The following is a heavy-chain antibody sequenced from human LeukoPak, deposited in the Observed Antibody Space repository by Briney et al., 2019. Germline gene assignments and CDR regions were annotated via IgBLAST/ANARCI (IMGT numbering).Heavy chain of an antibody. CDR1: GGPISSGDYY. J-gene: IGHJ4*02. CDR3: ARDSYYDPRFDY. V-gene: IGHV4-30-4*01. Sequence: SETLSLTCTVSGGPISSGDYYWSWVRQPPGKGLEWIGYIYYSGSTFYNPSLKSRVTISVDTSKNQFSLKLSSVTAPDTAVYYCARDSYYDPRFDYWGQGILVTVSS. D-gene: IGHD3-22*01. CDR2: IYYSGST.